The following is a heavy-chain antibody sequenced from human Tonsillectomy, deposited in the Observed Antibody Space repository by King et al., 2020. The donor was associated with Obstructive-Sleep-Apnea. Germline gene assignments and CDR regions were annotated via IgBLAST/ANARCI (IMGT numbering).Heavy chain of an antibody. Sequence: QLQESGPGLVKPSDTLSLTCTVSGASISSYYWSWIRQPPGKGLEWVGHIFYSGNADYNPSLNSRVTFSVDTSKSQFSLKLRSVTAADTAVYYCARFCSTTSCPSYGLDVWGQGTTVTVSS. CDR1: GASISSYY. CDR2: IFYSGNA. CDR3: ARFCSTTSCPSYGLDV. V-gene: IGHV4-59*07. J-gene: IGHJ6*02. D-gene: IGHD2-2*01.